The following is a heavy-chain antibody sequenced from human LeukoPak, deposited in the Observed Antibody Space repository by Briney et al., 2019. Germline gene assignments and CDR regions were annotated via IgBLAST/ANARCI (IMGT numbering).Heavy chain of an antibody. V-gene: IGHV1-2*02. CDR1: GYTFTAYY. Sequence: ASVKVSCKASGYTFTAYYVHWVRQAPGQGLEWMGYMVPSSGVSHYSQKFQDRVTMTRDTSTSTAYLELSGLTSDDTAVYYCSTEDKYCTSTTCGDFWGQGTPVTVSA. J-gene: IGHJ4*02. D-gene: IGHD2-2*01. CDR2: MVPSSGVS. CDR3: STEDKYCTSTTCGDF.